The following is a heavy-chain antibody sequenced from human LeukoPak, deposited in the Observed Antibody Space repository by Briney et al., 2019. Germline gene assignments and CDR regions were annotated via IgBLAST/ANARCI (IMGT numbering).Heavy chain of an antibody. CDR2: ISGSGGGT. D-gene: IGHD3-16*01. V-gene: IGHV3-23*01. Sequence: PGGSLRLSCAASGFTFRSYAMSWARLAPGKGLEWVSTISGSGGGTWYPDSVKGRFTISRDNSKNTLWLHMTSLRAEDTAICYCAKGSYPGDSCPTGDDYWGQGTLLTVSS. J-gene: IGHJ4*02. CDR1: GFTFRSYA. CDR3: AKGSYPGDSCPTGDDY.